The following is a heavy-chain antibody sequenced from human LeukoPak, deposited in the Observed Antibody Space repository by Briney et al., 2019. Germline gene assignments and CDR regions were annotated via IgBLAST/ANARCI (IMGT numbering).Heavy chain of an antibody. V-gene: IGHV1-24*01. D-gene: IGHD3-3*01. Sequence: ASVKASCKVSGYTLTELSMHWVRQAPGKGLEWMGGFDPEDGETIYAQKFQGRVTMTTDTSTSTAYMELRSLRSDDTAVYYCARHTIFGVVTFDPWGQGTLVTVSS. J-gene: IGHJ5*02. CDR2: FDPEDGET. CDR3: ARHTIFGVVTFDP. CDR1: GYTLTELS.